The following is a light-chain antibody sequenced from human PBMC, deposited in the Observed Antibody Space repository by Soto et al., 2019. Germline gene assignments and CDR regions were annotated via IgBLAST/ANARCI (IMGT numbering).Light chain of an antibody. CDR2: DAS. CDR3: QQYDNLPLT. J-gene: IGKJ4*01. CDR1: QDISNY. Sequence: QMTQSPSSLSASVGDRVTITCQASQDISNYLNWYQQKPGKAPKLLIYDASNLQIGVPSRFSGSGSGTDFTFTISSLQPEDIATYYCQQYDNLPLTFGGGTKVEIK. V-gene: IGKV1-33*01.